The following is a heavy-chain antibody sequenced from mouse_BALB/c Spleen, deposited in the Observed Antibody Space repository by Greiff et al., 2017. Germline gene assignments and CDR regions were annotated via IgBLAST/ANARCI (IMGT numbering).Heavy chain of an antibody. CDR3: ARSSYDGYYYYYAMDY. CDR2: ISYSGST. Sequence: EVKLQESGPGLVKPSQSLSLTCTVTGYSITSDYAWNWIRQFPGNKLGWMGYISYSGSTSYNPSLKSRISITRDTSKNQFFLQLNSVTTEDTATYYCARSSYDGYYYYYAMDYWGQGTSVTVSS. CDR1: GYSITSDYA. J-gene: IGHJ4*01. V-gene: IGHV3-2*02. D-gene: IGHD2-3*01.